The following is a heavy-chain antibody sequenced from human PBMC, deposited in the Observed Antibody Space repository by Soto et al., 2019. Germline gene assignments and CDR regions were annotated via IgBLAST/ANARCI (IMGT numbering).Heavy chain of an antibody. J-gene: IGHJ6*02. V-gene: IGHV4-59*01. D-gene: IGHD2-21*01. Sequence: QVQLQESGPGLVKPSETLSLTCTVSGGSISSYYWSWIRQPPGKGLEWIGYIYYSGSTNYNPSLKSRVTISVDTSKNQFSLKLSSVAAADTAVYYCARMPGTVVIRYYYGMDVWGQGTTVTVSS. CDR1: GGSISSYY. CDR3: ARMPGTVVIRYYYGMDV. CDR2: IYYSGST.